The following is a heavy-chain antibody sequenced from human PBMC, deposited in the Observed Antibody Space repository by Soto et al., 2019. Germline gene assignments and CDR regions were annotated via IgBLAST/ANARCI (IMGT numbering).Heavy chain of an antibody. Sequence: QVQLQGSGPGLVKPSQTLSLTCSLSGGSINSDEFYWTWIRQSPGKGLEWIGYIYSSGRTHYNPSLKSRINITLYTSNNLLCLRLSSVTAADTAVYYCARMGLHLGELSRNWFDPWGRGTLVTVSS. J-gene: IGHJ5*02. CDR3: ARMGLHLGELSRNWFDP. CDR1: GGSINSDEFY. V-gene: IGHV4-31*03. CDR2: IYSSGRT. D-gene: IGHD3-16*02.